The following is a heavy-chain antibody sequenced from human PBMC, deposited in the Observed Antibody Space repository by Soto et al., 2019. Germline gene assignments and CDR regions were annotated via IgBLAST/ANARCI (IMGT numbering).Heavy chain of an antibody. J-gene: IGHJ4*02. V-gene: IGHV1-18*01. D-gene: IGHD2-15*01. CDR2: ISAYNGNT. CDR3: ARASLPYCSGGSCSIGFDY. CDR1: GYGFTSYG. Sequence: ALVKGACKAAGYGFTSYGISWGRQAPGQGLEWMGWISAYNGNTNYAQKLQGRVTMTTDTSTSTAYMELRSLRSDDTAVYYCARASLPYCSGGSCSIGFDYWGQGTLVTVSS.